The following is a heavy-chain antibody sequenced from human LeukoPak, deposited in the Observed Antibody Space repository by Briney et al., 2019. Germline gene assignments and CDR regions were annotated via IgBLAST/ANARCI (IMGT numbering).Heavy chain of an antibody. CDR1: GDSISGYY. CDR2: VYHTGHT. J-gene: IGHJ4*02. D-gene: IGHD3-16*01. CDR3: ARHRFGHLFDY. V-gene: IGHV4-59*01. Sequence: SETLSLTCTVSGDSISGYYWSWIRQPPGKGLEWIGYVYHTGHTHYTPSLKSRVTVSLDTSRNQVSLILSSVPAADTAVYYCARHRFGHLFDYWGQGTLVFVSS.